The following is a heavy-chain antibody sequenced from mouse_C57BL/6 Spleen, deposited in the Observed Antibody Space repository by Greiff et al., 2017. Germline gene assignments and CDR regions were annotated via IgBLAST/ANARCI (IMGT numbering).Heavy chain of an antibody. CDR1: GYAFSSSW. CDR2: IYPGDGDT. J-gene: IGHJ4*01. V-gene: IGHV1-82*01. Sequence: VQLKESGPELVKPGASVKISCKASGYAFSSSWMNWVKQRPGKGLEWIGRIYPGDGDTNYNGKFKGKATLTADKSSSTAYMQLSSLTSEDSAVYFCARAVVAFYYAMDYWGQGTSVTVSS. CDR3: ARAVVAFYYAMDY. D-gene: IGHD1-1*01.